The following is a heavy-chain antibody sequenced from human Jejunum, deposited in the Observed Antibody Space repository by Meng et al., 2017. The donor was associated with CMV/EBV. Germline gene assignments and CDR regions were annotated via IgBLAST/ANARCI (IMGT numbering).Heavy chain of an antibody. V-gene: IGHV3-7*01. CDR2: INQDEGEK. CDR1: FSTYE. J-gene: IGHJ6*02. CDR3: ARISKYRYGVYGMDV. Sequence: FSTYEMNWVRQAPGKGLEWVANINQDEGEKYYVDSVYGRFTVSRDNAKNSLYLEMNSLRAEDTAVYYCARISKYRYGVYGMDVWGQGTTVTVSS. D-gene: IGHD5-18*01.